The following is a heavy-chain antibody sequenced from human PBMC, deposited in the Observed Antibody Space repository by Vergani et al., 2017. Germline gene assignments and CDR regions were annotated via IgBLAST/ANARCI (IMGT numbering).Heavy chain of an antibody. CDR1: GYTFTSYG. V-gene: IGHV1-18*01. D-gene: IGHD5-12*01. CDR3: ARDSGYDFGYYYYGMDV. CDR2: ISAYNGNT. J-gene: IGHJ6*02. Sequence: QVQLVQSGAEVKKPGASVKVSCKASGYTFTSYGISWVRQAPGQGLEWMGWISAYNGNTNYAQKLQGRVTMTTDTSTSTAYMELRSRRSDDTAVYYCARDSGYDFGYYYYGMDVWGQGTTVTVSS.